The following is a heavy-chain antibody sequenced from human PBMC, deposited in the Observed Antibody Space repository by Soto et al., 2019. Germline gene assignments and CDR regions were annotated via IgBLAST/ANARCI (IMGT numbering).Heavy chain of an antibody. CDR3: ARVRGVVVPAAGSSGWFDP. CDR2: ISSSGSTI. J-gene: IGHJ5*02. CDR1: GFTFSSYE. Sequence: PGGSLRLSCAASGFTFSSYEMSWVRQAPGKGLEWVSYISSSGSTIYYADSVKGRFTISRDNAKNSLYLQMNSLRAEDTAVYYCARVRGVVVPAAGSSGWFDPWGQGTLVTVSS. V-gene: IGHV3-48*03. D-gene: IGHD2-2*01.